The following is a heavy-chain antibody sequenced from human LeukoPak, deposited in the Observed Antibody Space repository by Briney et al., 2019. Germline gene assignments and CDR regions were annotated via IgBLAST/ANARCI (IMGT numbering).Heavy chain of an antibody. CDR1: GYTFTSYD. CDR3: ARGLSGSYKFYYFDY. Sequence: ASVKVSCKASGYTFTSYDINWVRQATGQGLEWVGWMNPSSGNTGYAQNFQGRVTITRDTSINTAYMELSSLRSEDTAVYYCARGLSGSYKFYYFDYWGQGTLVTVSS. J-gene: IGHJ4*02. V-gene: IGHV1-8*03. D-gene: IGHD1-26*01. CDR2: MNPSSGNT.